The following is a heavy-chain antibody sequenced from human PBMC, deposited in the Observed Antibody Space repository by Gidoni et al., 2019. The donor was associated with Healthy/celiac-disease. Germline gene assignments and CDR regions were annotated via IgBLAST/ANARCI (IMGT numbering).Heavy chain of an antibody. CDR3: AKGSAWFSTCFDP. CDR1: GFTFRSYA. V-gene: IGHV3-23*02. Sequence: EVQLLESGGGLVQPGGSLRLSCAASGFTFRSYAMSGFRQAPGKGLGWVQVISGVVGGTNTEASWKGRLPIPGEIPRTTLYLKITSREAKNTAFYYCAKGSAWFSTCFDPWGKGPLSPSPQ. D-gene: IGHD3-10*01. J-gene: IGHJ5*02. CDR2: ISGVVGGT.